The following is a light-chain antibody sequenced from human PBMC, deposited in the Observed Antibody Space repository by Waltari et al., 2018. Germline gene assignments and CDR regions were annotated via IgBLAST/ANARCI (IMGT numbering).Light chain of an antibody. CDR3: QHYVRLPAT. V-gene: IGKV3-20*01. J-gene: IGKJ1*01. CDR1: QSVGRT. Sequence: EIVLTQPPGTLSLSTGERATLSCRASQSVGRTLAWYQQNPGQAPRLLMYGASSRATGTPERFSGSGSGTDFSLTISRLEPEVFAVYYCQHYVRLPATFGQGTKVEIK. CDR2: GAS.